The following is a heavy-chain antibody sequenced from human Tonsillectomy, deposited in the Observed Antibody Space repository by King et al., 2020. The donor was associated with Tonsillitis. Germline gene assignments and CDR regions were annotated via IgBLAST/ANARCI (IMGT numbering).Heavy chain of an antibody. D-gene: IGHD6-13*01. CDR1: GGSISGSSHY. CDR3: ARGSSWYGVS. CDR2: IYHSGST. V-gene: IGHV4-39*01. J-gene: IGHJ5*02. Sequence: PLQESGPGLVKPSETLSLTCTVSGGSISGSSHYWDWIRQPPGKGLEWIGNIYHSGSTYYNPSLKSRVTISVDTSKNQFSLKLSSVTAADTAVYYCARGSSWYGVSWGQGTLVTVSS.